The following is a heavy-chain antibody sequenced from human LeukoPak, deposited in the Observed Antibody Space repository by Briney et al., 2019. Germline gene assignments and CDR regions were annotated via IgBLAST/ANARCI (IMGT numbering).Heavy chain of an antibody. CDR1: GGSISNGSYY. CDR3: AVVYCSGGSCFIDY. Sequence: SETLSLTCTVSGGSISNGSYYWSWIRQPAGKGLEWIGRIYTSGSTNYNPSLKSRVTISVDTSKNQFSLKLSSVTAADTAVYYCAVVYCSGGSCFIDYWGQGTLVTVSS. D-gene: IGHD2-15*01. V-gene: IGHV4-61*02. J-gene: IGHJ4*02. CDR2: IYTSGST.